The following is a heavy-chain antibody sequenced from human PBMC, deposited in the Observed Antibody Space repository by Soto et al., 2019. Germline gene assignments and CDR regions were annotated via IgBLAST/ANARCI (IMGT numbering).Heavy chain of an antibody. CDR1: GGTFRNYP. J-gene: IGHJ4*02. CDR2: IFPLTDIP. Sequence: QVQLVQSGTEVKKPGSSVTVSCKASGGTFRNYPINWVRQAPGQGLEWMGSIFPLTDIPDYAQNFQARLTISADKSTRTAYMELSSLTSDDTAMYFCARGPLVVLNYFESWGQGTLVTVSS. CDR3: ARGPLVVLNYFES. V-gene: IGHV1-69*02.